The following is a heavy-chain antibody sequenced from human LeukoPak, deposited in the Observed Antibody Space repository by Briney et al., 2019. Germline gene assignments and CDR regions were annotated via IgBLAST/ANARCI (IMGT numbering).Heavy chain of an antibody. CDR1: GFTFSSDW. J-gene: IGHJ6*03. CDR2: IKQDGSEK. D-gene: IGHD1-7*01. V-gene: IGHV3-7*01. CDR3: ARDLTGTTSPYMDV. Sequence: GGSLRLSCAASGFTFSSDWMSWVRQAPGKGLEWVANIKQDGSEKYYVDSVKGRFTISRDNAKNSLYLQMNSLRAEDTAVYYCARDLTGTTSPYMDVWGKGTTVTVSS.